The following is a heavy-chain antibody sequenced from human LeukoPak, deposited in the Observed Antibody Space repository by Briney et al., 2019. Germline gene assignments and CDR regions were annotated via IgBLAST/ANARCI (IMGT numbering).Heavy chain of an antibody. CDR2: ISSSSSYI. D-gene: IGHD2-21*02. Sequence: GGSLRLSCAASGFTFSRYSMNWVRQAPGKGLEWVSSISSSSSYIYYADSVKGRFTISGDNAKNSLYLKMNSLTAEDTAVYYCARDGDIAEVTANHDAFDIWGQGTMVTVSS. J-gene: IGHJ3*02. CDR3: ARDGDIAEVTANHDAFDI. V-gene: IGHV3-21*01. CDR1: GFTFSRYS.